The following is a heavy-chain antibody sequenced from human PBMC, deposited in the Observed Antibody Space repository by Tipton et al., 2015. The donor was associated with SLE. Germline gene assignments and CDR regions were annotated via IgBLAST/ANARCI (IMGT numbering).Heavy chain of an antibody. D-gene: IGHD3-3*01. V-gene: IGHV3-7*01. CDR1: SSSSYY. J-gene: IGHJ4*02. Sequence: SSSSYYWGWIRKPPGKGLEWVANIKEDGSETYYVDSVKGRFTISRDNAKSSLYLQVNSLRAEDTAVYYCASHSPYNFWSGYFGYWGQGTLVTVSS. CDR3: ASHSPYNFWSGYFGY. CDR2: IKEDGSET.